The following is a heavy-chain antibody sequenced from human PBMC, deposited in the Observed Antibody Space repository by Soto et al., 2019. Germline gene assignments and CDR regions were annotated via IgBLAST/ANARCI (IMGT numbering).Heavy chain of an antibody. J-gene: IGHJ4*02. CDR3: ARGQEGIVATH. CDR2: VKHWGGT. CDR1: GASFTGYY. D-gene: IGHD5-12*01. V-gene: IGHV4-34*01. Sequence: QVQLQQWGAGLLKPSETLSLTCAVSGASFTGYYWSWIRQPPGKGLEWIGEVKHWGGTNYSPSLRGRVPIPADASKTPFSLQLTSVTGADTAAYYCARGQEGIVATHWDQGTLVTVSS.